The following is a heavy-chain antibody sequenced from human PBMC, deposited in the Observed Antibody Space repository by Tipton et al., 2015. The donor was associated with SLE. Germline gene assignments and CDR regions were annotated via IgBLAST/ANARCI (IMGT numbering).Heavy chain of an antibody. CDR2: IKQDGSEK. V-gene: IGHV3-7*01. CDR1: GFTLSSYW. J-gene: IGHJ4*02. Sequence: SLRLSCAASGFTLSSYWMSWVRQAPGKGLEWVANIKQDGSEKYYVDSVKGRFTISRDNAKNSLYLQMNSLRAEDTAVYYCARDSGSYYYDSSGYYSDYWGQGPLVTVSS. D-gene: IGHD3-22*01. CDR3: ARDSGSYYYDSSGYYSDY.